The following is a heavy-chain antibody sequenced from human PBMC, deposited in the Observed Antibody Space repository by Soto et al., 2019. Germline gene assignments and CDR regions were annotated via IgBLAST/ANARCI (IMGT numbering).Heavy chain of an antibody. V-gene: IGHV3-74*03. Sequence: EVQLVESGGGLVQPGGSLRLSCAASGFTFSNYWMYWVRQAPGKGLVWVSRVNNDGTDTTHADSAKGRFNISRDNAENTLYPQMSSLRAEDTAVYYCARGGLQHALDVWGQGSRVTVSS. J-gene: IGHJ6*02. CDR3: ARGGLQHALDV. D-gene: IGHD6-13*01. CDR2: VNNDGTDT. CDR1: GFTFSNYW.